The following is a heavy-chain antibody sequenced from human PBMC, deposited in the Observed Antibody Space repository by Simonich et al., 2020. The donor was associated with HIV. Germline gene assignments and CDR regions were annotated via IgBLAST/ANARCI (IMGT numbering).Heavy chain of an antibody. J-gene: IGHJ4*02. CDR2: INHSGIT. CDR3: ARRDRELILYFDY. CDR1: GGSFSVYY. Sequence: QVQLQQWGAGLLKPSETLSLTCAAYGGSFSVYYWSWIRQPPGKGLEWIGEINHSGITNYKSSLNSRATISVDKSKNQFSLKLSSVTAADTAIYYCARRDRELILYFDYWGQGNLVTVSS. D-gene: IGHD3-3*01. V-gene: IGHV4-34*01.